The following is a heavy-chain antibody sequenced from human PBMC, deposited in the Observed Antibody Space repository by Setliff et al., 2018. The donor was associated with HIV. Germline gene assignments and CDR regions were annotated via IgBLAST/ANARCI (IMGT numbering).Heavy chain of an antibody. CDR3: ARDRSSGWSKDWFDT. D-gene: IGHD6-19*01. J-gene: IGHJ5*02. Sequence: SETLSLTCGIYGGSFSDYYWSWIRQPPGKGLEWIGEIDHRGRPKYNPSLNSRVTMSVDKSRNQFSLKVSSVTAADTAMYHCARDRSSGWSKDWFDTWGQGILVTVSS. V-gene: IGHV4-34*01. CDR1: GGSFSDYY. CDR2: IDHRGRP.